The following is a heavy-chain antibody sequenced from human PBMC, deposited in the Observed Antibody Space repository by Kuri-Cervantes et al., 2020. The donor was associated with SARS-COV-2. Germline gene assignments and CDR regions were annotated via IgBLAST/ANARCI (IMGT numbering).Heavy chain of an antibody. Sequence: ASVKVSCKASGYTFTSYYMHWVRQVPGQGLEWMGIINPSGGNTGYAQKFQGRVTITRNTSISTAYMELSSLGSEDTAVYYCARAHAYDFWSGYSHWYFDLWGRGTLVTVSS. V-gene: IGHV1-46*01. CDR3: ARAHAYDFWSGYSHWYFDL. D-gene: IGHD3-3*01. J-gene: IGHJ2*01. CDR1: GYTFTSYY. CDR2: INPSGGNT.